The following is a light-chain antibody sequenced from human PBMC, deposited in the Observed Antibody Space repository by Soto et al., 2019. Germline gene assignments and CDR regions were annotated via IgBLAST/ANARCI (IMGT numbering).Light chain of an antibody. CDR2: EVN. Sequence: QSVLTQRPSASGSPGQSVTISCTGTSSDVGSYNYGSWYQQHPGKVPKLMVYEVNKRPSGVPDRFSGSKSGNTASLTVSGLQAEDEADYYCTSYAGGNNVFGTGTKLTVL. J-gene: IGLJ1*01. CDR1: SSDVGSYNY. V-gene: IGLV2-8*01. CDR3: TSYAGGNNV.